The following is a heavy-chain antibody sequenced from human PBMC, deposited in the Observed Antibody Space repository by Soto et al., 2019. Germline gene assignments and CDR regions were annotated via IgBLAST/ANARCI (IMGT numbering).Heavy chain of an antibody. D-gene: IGHD4-17*01. Sequence: GGSLRLSCAASGFTFSSYAMSWVRQAPGKGLEWVSAISGSGGSTYYADSVKGRFTISRDNSKNTLYLQMNSLRAEDTAVYYCAKDPGDYDYYYYYGMDVWGQGTTVTVSS. CDR1: GFTFSSYA. CDR2: ISGSGGST. V-gene: IGHV3-23*01. J-gene: IGHJ6*02. CDR3: AKDPGDYDYYYYYGMDV.